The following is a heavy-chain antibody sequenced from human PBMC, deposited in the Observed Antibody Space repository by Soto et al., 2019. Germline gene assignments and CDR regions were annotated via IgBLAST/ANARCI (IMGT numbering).Heavy chain of an antibody. CDR1: GWSFSGYY. V-gene: IGHV4-34*01. J-gene: IGHJ5*02. D-gene: IGHD4-4*01. CDR3: ARWGGYSNYRPPYNWFDH. CDR2: INHSGST. Sequence: XETLSLTCAVYGWSFSGYYWSWIRQPPGKGLEWIGEINHSGSTNYNPSLKSRVTISVDTSKNQFSLKLSSVTAADTAVYYCARWGGYSNYRPPYNWFDHWGQGTLVTVSS.